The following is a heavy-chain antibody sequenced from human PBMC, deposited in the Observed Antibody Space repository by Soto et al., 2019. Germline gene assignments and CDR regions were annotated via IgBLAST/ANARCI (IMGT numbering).Heavy chain of an antibody. V-gene: IGHV2-5*02. CDR2: IYWDDDK. D-gene: IGHD4-17*01. J-gene: IGHJ4*02. CDR1: GFSLSTSGVG. Sequence: QITLKESGPTLVKPTQTLTLTCTFSGFSLSTSGVGVGWIRQPPGKALEWLALIYWDDDKRYTPSLKSRLTNTKDTSKNQVVLTLTNMDPVDTGTYYCAHVETTVTKVWGQGTLGHRLL. CDR3: AHVETTVTKV.